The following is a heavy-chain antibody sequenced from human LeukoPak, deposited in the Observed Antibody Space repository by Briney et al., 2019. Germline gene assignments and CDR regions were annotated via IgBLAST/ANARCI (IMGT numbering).Heavy chain of an antibody. V-gene: IGHV1-3*01. CDR3: ARAVAVYYYDSSGPYYFDY. D-gene: IGHD3-22*01. Sequence: GASVKVSCKASGYTFTSYAMHWVRQAPGQRLEWMGWINAGNGNTKYSQKFQGRATITRDTSASTAYMELSSLRSEDTAVYYCARAVAVYYYDSSGPYYFDYWGQGTLVTVSS. CDR1: GYTFTSYA. J-gene: IGHJ4*02. CDR2: INAGNGNT.